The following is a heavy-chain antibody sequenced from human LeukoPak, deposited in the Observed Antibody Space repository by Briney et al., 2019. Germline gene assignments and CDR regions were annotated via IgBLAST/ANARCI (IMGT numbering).Heavy chain of an antibody. Sequence: SETLSLTCTVSGYSISSGYYWGWIRQPPGKGLEWIGSINHSGSTNYNPSLKSRVTISVDTSKNQFSLKLSSVTAADTAVYYCARGRRLELRTVYYYYYYMDVWGKGTTVTVSS. D-gene: IGHD1-7*01. CDR3: ARGRRLELRTVYYYYYYMDV. CDR2: INHSGST. J-gene: IGHJ6*03. CDR1: GYSISSGYY. V-gene: IGHV4-38-2*02.